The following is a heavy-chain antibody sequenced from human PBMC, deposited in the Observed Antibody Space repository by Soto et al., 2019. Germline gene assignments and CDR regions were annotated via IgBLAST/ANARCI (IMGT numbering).Heavy chain of an antibody. V-gene: IGHV3-33*01. D-gene: IGHD2-2*01. Sequence: GGSLRLSCAASGFTFSSYGMHWVRQAPGKGLEWVAVIWYDGSNKYYADSVKGRFTISRDNSKNTLYLQMNSLRAEDTAVYYCARDLGYCSSTSCQAYGMDVWGQGTTVTVSS. J-gene: IGHJ6*02. CDR2: IWYDGSNK. CDR3: ARDLGYCSSTSCQAYGMDV. CDR1: GFTFSSYG.